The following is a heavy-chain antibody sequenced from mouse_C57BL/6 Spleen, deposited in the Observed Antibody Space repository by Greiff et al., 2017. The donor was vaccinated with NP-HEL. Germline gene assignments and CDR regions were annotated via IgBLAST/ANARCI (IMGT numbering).Heavy chain of an antibody. D-gene: IGHD4-1*01. J-gene: IGHJ2*01. CDR1: GFTFSSYG. CDR2: ISSGGSYT. Sequence: DVKLVESGGDLVKPGGSLKLSCAASGFTFSSYGMSWVRQTPDKRLEWVATISSGGSYTYYPDSVKGRFTISRDNAKNTLYLQMSSLKSEDTAMYYCARRRTGVYFDYWGQGTTLTVSS. CDR3: ARRRTGVYFDY. V-gene: IGHV5-6*02.